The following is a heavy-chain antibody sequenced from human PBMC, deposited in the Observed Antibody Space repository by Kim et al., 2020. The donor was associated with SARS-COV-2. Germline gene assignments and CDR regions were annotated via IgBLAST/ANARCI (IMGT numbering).Heavy chain of an antibody. D-gene: IGHD1-26*01. CDR3: ARHDISGSYYFDY. V-gene: IGHV5-51*01. Sequence: YSPSFRGQVTISADKSISTAYLQWSSLKASDTAMYYCARHDISGSYYFDYWGQGTLVTVSS. J-gene: IGHJ4*02.